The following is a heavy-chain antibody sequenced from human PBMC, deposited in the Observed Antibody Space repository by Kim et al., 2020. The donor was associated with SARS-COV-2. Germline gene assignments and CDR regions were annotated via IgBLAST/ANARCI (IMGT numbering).Heavy chain of an antibody. CDR1: GYSFTSYW. CDR3: ARRGRGYSSSSVDWGYFDY. CDR2: IYPGDSDT. V-gene: IGHV5-51*01. Sequence: GESLKISCKGSGYSFTSYWIGWVRQMPGKGLEWMGIIYPGDSDTRYSPSFQGQVTISADKSISTAYLQWSSLKASDTAMYYCARRGRGYSSSSVDWGYFDYWGQGTLVTVSS. D-gene: IGHD6-6*01. J-gene: IGHJ4*02.